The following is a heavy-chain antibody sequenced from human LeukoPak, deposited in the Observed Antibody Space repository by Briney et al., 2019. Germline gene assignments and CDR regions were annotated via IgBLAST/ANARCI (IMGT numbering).Heavy chain of an antibody. J-gene: IGHJ2*01. CDR1: GGSISSYY. CDR3: ARVTYGDDWYFDL. V-gene: IGHV4-59*12. Sequence: PSETLSLTCTVSGGSISSYYWSWIRQPPGKGLEWIGSIYYSGSTYYNPSLKSRVTISVDTSKNQFSLKLSSVTAADTAVYYCARVTYGDDWYFDLWGRGTLVTVSS. D-gene: IGHD4-17*01. CDR2: IYYSGST.